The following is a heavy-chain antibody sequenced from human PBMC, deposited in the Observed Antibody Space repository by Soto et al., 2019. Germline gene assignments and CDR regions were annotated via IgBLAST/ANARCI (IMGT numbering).Heavy chain of an antibody. V-gene: IGHV4-30-4*08. J-gene: IGHJ4*02. CDR1: GGSISSSSYY. Sequence: PSETLSLTCTVSGGSISSSSYYWGWIRQPPGKGLEWIGYIYNSGSTYYNPSLKSRVTISVDTSKNQFSLKLSSVSAADTAVYYCAKGPSGDKVDYWGQGTLVTVSS. CDR2: IYNSGST. D-gene: IGHD7-27*01. CDR3: AKGPSGDKVDY.